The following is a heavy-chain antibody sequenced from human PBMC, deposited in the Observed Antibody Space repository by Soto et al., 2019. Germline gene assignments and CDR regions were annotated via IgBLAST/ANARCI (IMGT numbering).Heavy chain of an antibody. CDR1: GFTFSSYG. CDR3: ARVGLRPGIGLPAQYYYYGMDV. D-gene: IGHD1-1*01. V-gene: IGHV3-33*01. Sequence: GGSLRLSCAASGFTFSSYGMHWVRQAPGKGLEWVAVIWYDGSNKYYADSVKGRFTISRDNSKNTLYLQMNSLRAEDTAVYYCARVGLRPGIGLPAQYYYYGMDVWGQGTTVTVSS. J-gene: IGHJ6*02. CDR2: IWYDGSNK.